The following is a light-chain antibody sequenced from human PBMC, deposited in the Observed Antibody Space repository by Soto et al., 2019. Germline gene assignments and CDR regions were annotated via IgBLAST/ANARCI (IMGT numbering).Light chain of an antibody. J-gene: IGKJ5*01. CDR2: AAS. CDR1: QSVSGN. Sequence: EIVMTQSPATLSVSPGERSTLSCRASQSVSGNLAWYQQKPGQAPRLLIYAASTRATGIPARFSGSGSGTEFSLTITSLQSEDFAVYYCQQYMNWPTFGQGTRLEIK. V-gene: IGKV3-15*01. CDR3: QQYMNWPT.